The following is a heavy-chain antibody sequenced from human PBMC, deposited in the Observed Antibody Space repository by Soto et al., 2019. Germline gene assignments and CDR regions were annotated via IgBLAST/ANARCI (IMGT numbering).Heavy chain of an antibody. D-gene: IGHD3-9*01. Sequence: GGSLRLSCAASGFTFSGYWMSWVRQAPGKGLEWVANIKQDGSVKYYVDSVKGRFTISRDNAKNSLYLQMNSLRAEDTAVYYCARVDVRYMVGYDYGGQGTRVT. J-gene: IGHJ4*02. CDR2: IKQDGSVK. CDR1: GFTFSGYW. CDR3: ARVDVRYMVGYDY. V-gene: IGHV3-7*03.